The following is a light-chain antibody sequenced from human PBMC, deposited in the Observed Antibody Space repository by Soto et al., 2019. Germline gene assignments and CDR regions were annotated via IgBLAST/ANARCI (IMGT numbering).Light chain of an antibody. J-gene: IGKJ4*01. CDR1: RGISSY. V-gene: IGKV1-9*01. Sequence: DIQLTQSPSFLSASVGDRVTITCRASRGISSYLAWYQQKPGKAPKVLVYGASTLQSGVPSRFSASGSGTEFTLTIRSLQPEDFATYYCQQLSSYPLTFGGGTKVEIK. CDR3: QQLSSYPLT. CDR2: GAS.